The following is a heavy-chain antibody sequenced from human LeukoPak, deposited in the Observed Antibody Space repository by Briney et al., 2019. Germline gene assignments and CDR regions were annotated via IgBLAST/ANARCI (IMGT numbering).Heavy chain of an antibody. J-gene: IGHJ4*02. CDR3: ARPGGGLDY. D-gene: IGHD3-16*01. Sequence: ASVKVSCKASGYTFTGYYVHWVRQAPGQGLEWMGWINPNSGGTTYAQKFQGRVTVTRDTSISTAYMELSSLTSDDTAVYYCARPGGGLDYWGQGTLVTVSS. CDR2: INPNSGGT. V-gene: IGHV1-2*02. CDR1: GYTFTGYY.